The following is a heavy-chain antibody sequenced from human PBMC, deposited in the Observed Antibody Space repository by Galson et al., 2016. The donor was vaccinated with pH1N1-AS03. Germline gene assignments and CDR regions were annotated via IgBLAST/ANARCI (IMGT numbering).Heavy chain of an antibody. J-gene: IGHJ4*02. V-gene: IGHV4-59*08. CDR2: IFYDGTT. D-gene: IGHD4-17*01. CDR1: GGSISSYY. Sequence: SETLSLTCTVPGGSISSYYWSWIRQPPGKRLEWIGYIFYDGTTNYNPSLKSRVTISVDTSKNQFSLKLTSVTAADTAVYYCARFPDYGDDVGYWGQGTLVTVSS. CDR3: ARFPDYGDDVGY.